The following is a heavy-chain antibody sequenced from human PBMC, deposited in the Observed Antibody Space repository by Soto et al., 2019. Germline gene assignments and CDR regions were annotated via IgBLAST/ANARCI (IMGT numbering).Heavy chain of an antibody. Sequence: PGGSLRLSCAASGFTFSSYAMSWVRQAPGKGLEWVSAISGSGGSTYYADSVKGRFTISRDNSKNTLYLQMNSLRAEDTAVYYCEKDKDYGGNSSYYGMDVWGQGTTVNVSS. D-gene: IGHD4-17*01. CDR2: ISGSGGST. J-gene: IGHJ6*02. V-gene: IGHV3-23*01. CDR3: EKDKDYGGNSSYYGMDV. CDR1: GFTFSSYA.